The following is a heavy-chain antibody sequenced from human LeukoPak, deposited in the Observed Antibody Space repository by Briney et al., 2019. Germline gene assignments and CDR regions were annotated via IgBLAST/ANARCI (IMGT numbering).Heavy chain of an antibody. V-gene: IGHV3-7*01. CDR3: TRSPDGVDY. D-gene: IGHD3-10*01. CDR1: GFTFSSYA. CDR2: IKQDGSEK. Sequence: GGSLRLSCAASGFTFSSYAIHWVRQAPGKGPEWVANIKQDGSEKYYLDSVKGRFTISRDNAKNSLYLEMNSLRAEDTAVYYCTRSPDGVDYWGQGTLVTVSS. J-gene: IGHJ4*02.